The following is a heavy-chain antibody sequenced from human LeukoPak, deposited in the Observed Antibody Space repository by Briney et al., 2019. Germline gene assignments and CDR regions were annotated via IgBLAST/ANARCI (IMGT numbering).Heavy chain of an antibody. Sequence: SVKVSCKASGCTFSSYAISWVRQAPGQGLEWMGGIIPIFGKANYAQKFQGRVTITADESTSTAYMELSSLRSEDTAVYYCARDSGAAHGMDVWGKGTTVTVSS. D-gene: IGHD3-10*01. J-gene: IGHJ6*04. CDR2: IIPIFGKA. V-gene: IGHV1-69*13. CDR1: GCTFSSYA. CDR3: ARDSGAAHGMDV.